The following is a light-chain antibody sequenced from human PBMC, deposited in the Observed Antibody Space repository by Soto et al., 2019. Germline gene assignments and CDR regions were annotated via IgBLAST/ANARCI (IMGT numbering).Light chain of an antibody. J-gene: IGKJ2*01. CDR3: QQYGSSPYT. Sequence: EIVLTQSPGTLSLFPGERATLSCRASQSISRSYLAWYQQKPGQAPRLLIYGASSRATGIPDRFSGSGSRTDFTLTISRLEPEDFAVYYCQQYGSSPYTFGQGTSREIK. CDR2: GAS. V-gene: IGKV3-20*01. CDR1: QSISRSY.